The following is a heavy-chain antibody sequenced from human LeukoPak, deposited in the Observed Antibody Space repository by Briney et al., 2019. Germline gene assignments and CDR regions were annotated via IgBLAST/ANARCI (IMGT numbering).Heavy chain of an antibody. D-gene: IGHD2-2*01. CDR1: GYTFTSYG. V-gene: IGHV1-18*01. CDR2: ISAYNGNT. CDR3: ARDPDPFIVVVPAAMSY. J-gene: IGHJ4*02. Sequence: ASVKVSCKASGYTFTSYGISWVRQAPGQGLEWMGWISAYNGNTNYAQKLQGRVTMTIDTSTSTAYMELRSLRSDDTAVYYCARDPDPFIVVVPAAMSYWGQGTLVTVSS.